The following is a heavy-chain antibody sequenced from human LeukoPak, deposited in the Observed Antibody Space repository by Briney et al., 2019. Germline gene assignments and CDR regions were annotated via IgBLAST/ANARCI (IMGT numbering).Heavy chain of an antibody. Sequence: ASVKVSRKASGYTFTSYYMHWVRQAPGQGLEWMGIINPSAGNTNYAQKFQGRVTMTRDTSTNTVYMEVSSLRSEDTAVYYCATLGTFYFDYWGQGTLVTVSS. D-gene: IGHD3-10*01. J-gene: IGHJ4*02. V-gene: IGHV1-46*01. CDR3: ATLGTFYFDY. CDR2: INPSAGNT. CDR1: GYTFTSYY.